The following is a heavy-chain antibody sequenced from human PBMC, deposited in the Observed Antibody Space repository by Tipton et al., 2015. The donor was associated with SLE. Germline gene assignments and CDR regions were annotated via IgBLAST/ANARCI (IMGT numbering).Heavy chain of an antibody. J-gene: IGHJ4*02. D-gene: IGHD3-10*01. CDR3: ARREGVTSWYFDY. Sequence: SLRLSCAASGFTFSSYWMSWVRQAPGKGLEWVANIKQDGSEKYYVDSVKGRFTISRDNAKNSLYLQMNSLRAADTAVYYCARREGVTSWYFDYWGQGTLVTVSS. V-gene: IGHV3-7*01. CDR1: GFTFSSYW. CDR2: IKQDGSEK.